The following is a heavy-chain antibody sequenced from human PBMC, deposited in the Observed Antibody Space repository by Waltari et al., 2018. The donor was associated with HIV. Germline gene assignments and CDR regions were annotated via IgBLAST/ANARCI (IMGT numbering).Heavy chain of an antibody. CDR2: ISFDGHNT. Sequence: QVQLVESGGGVVQPGRSLWLSCAASGFTFTSYSLHWVRQTPGRGLEWVALISFDGHNTDYAKSVRGRFTISRDNSKNTMYLQMSSLRPEDTAVYYCARVFTGYSDDVCDPNFDSWGHGTLVSVSS. CDR1: GFTFTSYS. V-gene: IGHV3-30*04. J-gene: IGHJ4*01. D-gene: IGHD2-21*02. CDR3: ARVFTGYSDDVCDPNFDS.